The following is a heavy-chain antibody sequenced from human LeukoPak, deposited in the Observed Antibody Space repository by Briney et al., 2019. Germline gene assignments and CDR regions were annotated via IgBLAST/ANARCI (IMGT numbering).Heavy chain of an antibody. CDR3: ARGQPYGDYNWFAL. D-gene: IGHD4-17*01. Sequence: ASVKLSCKASGDTFTGYFMHWVRQAPGQGLEWMVGFNSNTGRTTHPPKFKGRVIRARDTSLTPAHMELSRLKSDETAVYYCARGQPYGDYNWFALWGQRALVTVSS. J-gene: IGHJ5*02. V-gene: IGHV1-2*02. CDR1: GDTFTGYF. CDR2: FNSNTGRT.